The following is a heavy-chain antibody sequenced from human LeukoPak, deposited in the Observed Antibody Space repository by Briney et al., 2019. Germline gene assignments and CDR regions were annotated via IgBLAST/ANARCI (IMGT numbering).Heavy chain of an antibody. CDR2: IKQDGSEK. D-gene: IGHD2-8*01. V-gene: IGHV3-7*01. CDR1: GSTFSSYW. J-gene: IGHJ5*02. Sequence: GGSLRLSCAASGSTFSSYWMSWVRQAPGKGLEWVANIKQDGSEKYYVDSVKGRFTISRDNAKNSLYLQMNSLRAEDTAVYYCARDLGQRLYCTNGVCDNWFDPWGQGTLVTVSS. CDR3: ARDLGQRLYCTNGVCDNWFDP.